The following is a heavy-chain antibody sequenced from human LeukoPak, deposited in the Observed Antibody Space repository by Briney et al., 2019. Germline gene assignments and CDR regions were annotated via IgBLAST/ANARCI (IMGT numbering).Heavy chain of an antibody. D-gene: IGHD5-18*01. Sequence: GGSLRLSCAASGFTVNTNYMSWVRQAPGKGLEWVSVIYSGGSTYYADSVKGRFTISRDNSKNTLYLQMNSLRAEDTAVYYYAGYNYGKFDYWGQGTLVTVSS. V-gene: IGHV3-66*01. J-gene: IGHJ4*02. CDR3: AGYNYGKFDY. CDR1: GFTVNTNY. CDR2: IYSGGST.